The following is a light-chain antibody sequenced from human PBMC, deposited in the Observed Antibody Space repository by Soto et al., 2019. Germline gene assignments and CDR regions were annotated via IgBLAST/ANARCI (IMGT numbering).Light chain of an antibody. CDR3: QQRSDWIT. Sequence: EIVLTQSPGTLSLSPGERATLSCRASQSVSNSLAWFQQKPGQAPRLLIYDASNRATGIPARFSGSGSGTDFTLNISSLEPEDFAVYYCQQRSDWITFGQGTRLESK. CDR2: DAS. CDR1: QSVSNS. V-gene: IGKV3-11*01. J-gene: IGKJ5*01.